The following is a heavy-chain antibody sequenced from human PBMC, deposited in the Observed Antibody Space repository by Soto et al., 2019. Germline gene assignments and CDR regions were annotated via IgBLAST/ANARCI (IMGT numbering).Heavy chain of an antibody. CDR3: ARGQFGNWFDR. CDR1: GGPISSYY. Sequence: SETLSLTCTVSGGPISSYYWSWIRQPPGKGLEWIGYGLYSGSTNYSPSLKSRVSISVDTSNNHFSLKLRSVTAADTAVYYCARGQFGNWFDRWGQGTLVTVSS. D-gene: IGHD3-16*01. V-gene: IGHV4-59*01. J-gene: IGHJ5*02. CDR2: GLYSGST.